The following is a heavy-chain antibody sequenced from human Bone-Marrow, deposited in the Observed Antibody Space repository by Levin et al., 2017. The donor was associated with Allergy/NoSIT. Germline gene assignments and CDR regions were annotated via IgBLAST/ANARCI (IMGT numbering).Heavy chain of an antibody. CDR1: GFTFSSYG. J-gene: IGHJ4*02. V-gene: IGHV3-30*18. CDR2: ISYDGSNK. Sequence: SCAASGFTFSSYGMHWVRQAPGKGLEWVAVISYDGSNKYYADSVKGRFTISRDNSKNTLYLQMNSLRAEDTAVYYCAKRGGSCYLCYHYFDYWGQGTLVTVSS. CDR3: AKRGGSCYLCYHYFDY. D-gene: IGHD2-15*01.